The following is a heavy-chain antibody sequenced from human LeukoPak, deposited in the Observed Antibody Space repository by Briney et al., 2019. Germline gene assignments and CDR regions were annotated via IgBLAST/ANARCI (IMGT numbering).Heavy chain of an antibody. J-gene: IGHJ4*02. CDR1: GVSISSYY. CDR2: IYYSGST. D-gene: IGHD4-17*01. V-gene: IGHV4-59*01. CDR3: ASTLRGTFDY. Sequence: SETLSLTCTVSGVSISSYYWSWIRQPPGKGLEWIGYIYYSGSTNYNPSLKSRVTISVDTSKNQFSLKLSSVTAADTAVYYCASTLRGTFDYWGQGTLVTVSS.